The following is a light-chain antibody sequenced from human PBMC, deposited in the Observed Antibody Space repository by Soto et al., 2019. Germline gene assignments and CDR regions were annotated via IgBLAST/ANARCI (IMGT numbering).Light chain of an antibody. Sequence: IQLTQSPSSLSASVGDRVTITCRASQGSSSYLAWYQQKPGKAPKLLIYAASTLQSGVPSRFSGSGSGTYFTLSISSLQPEDFATYDGQQRNDYPVTFGQGTLVEIK. CDR1: QGSSSY. V-gene: IGKV1-9*01. CDR2: AAS. J-gene: IGKJ1*01. CDR3: QQRNDYPVT.